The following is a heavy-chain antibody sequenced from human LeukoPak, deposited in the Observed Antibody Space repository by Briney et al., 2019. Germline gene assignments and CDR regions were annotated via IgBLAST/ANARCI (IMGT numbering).Heavy chain of an antibody. J-gene: IGHJ3*02. CDR3: ARDSSIAAAGSDI. D-gene: IGHD6-13*01. V-gene: IGHV4-31*03. CDR2: IYYSGST. Sequence: SETLSLTCTVSGGSISSGGYYWSWIRQHPGKGLEWIGYIYYSGSTYYNPSLKSRVTISVDTSKNQFSLKLSSVTAADTAVYYCARDSSIAAAGSDIWGQGTMVTVSS. CDR1: GGSISSGGYY.